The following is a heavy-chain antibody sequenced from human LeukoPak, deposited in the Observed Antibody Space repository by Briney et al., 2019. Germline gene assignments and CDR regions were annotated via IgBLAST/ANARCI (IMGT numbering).Heavy chain of an antibody. CDR3: TTEAELRHYCTNGICYNFDC. J-gene: IGHJ4*02. V-gene: IGHV3-15*01. Sequence: GGSLRLSCAASGFTFTNAWMSWVRQAPGKGLEWVGRIKSKTDGGTTDYAAPVQGRFTISRDDSKNTLYLQMNSLKTEDTAVYYCTTEAELRHYCTNGICYNFDCWGQGTLVTVSS. CDR2: IKSKTDGGTT. D-gene: IGHD2-8*01. CDR1: GFTFTNAW.